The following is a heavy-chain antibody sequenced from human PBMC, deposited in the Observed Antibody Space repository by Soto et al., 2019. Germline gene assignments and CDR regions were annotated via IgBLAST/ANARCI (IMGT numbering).Heavy chain of an antibody. J-gene: IGHJ4*02. Sequence: GGSLRLSCAASGFTFNNYAMNWVRQAPGKGLEWVATISATGGSTNYAQKLQGRVTMTTDTSTSTAYMELRSLRSDDTAVYYCARDRPESPFDYWGQGTLVTVSS. CDR1: GFTFNNYA. D-gene: IGHD3-10*01. V-gene: IGHV1-18*01. CDR3: ARDRPESPFDY. CDR2: ISATGGST.